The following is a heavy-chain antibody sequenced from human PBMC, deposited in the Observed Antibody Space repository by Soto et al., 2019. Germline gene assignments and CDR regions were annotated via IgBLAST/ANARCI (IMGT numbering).Heavy chain of an antibody. V-gene: IGHV4-31*03. Sequence: QVQLQESGPGLVKPSQTLSLTCTVSGGSISSGGYYWSWIRQHPGKGLEWIGYIYYSGSTYYNPSIKSRVTISVDTSKNQFSLKLSSVTAADTAVYYCARDFRGYCSGGSCYPGAFDIWGQGTMVTVSS. CDR2: IYYSGST. J-gene: IGHJ3*02. CDR1: GGSISSGGYY. CDR3: ARDFRGYCSGGSCYPGAFDI. D-gene: IGHD2-15*01.